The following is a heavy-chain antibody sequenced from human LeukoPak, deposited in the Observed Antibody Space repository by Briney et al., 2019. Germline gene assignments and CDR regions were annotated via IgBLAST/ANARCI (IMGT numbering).Heavy chain of an antibody. J-gene: IGHJ6*04. CDR3: AELGITMIGGV. CDR1: GFTFSSYE. Sequence: PGGSLSLSCAASGFTFSSYEMIWVRQAPGKGLEWVSYISSNGSTIYYADSVKGRFTISRDNAENSLYLQMNSLRAEDTAVYYCAELGITMIGGVWGKGTTVTISS. V-gene: IGHV3-48*03. CDR2: ISSNGSTI. D-gene: IGHD3-10*02.